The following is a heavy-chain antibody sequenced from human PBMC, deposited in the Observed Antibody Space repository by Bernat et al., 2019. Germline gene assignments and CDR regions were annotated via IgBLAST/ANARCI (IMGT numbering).Heavy chain of an antibody. CDR3: ARARGSFYYYGMDV. V-gene: IGHV3-23*04. D-gene: IGHD6-13*01. CDR1: GFTFSSYA. Sequence: EVQLVESGGGLVQPGGSLRLSCAASGFTFSSYAVTWVRQAPGKGLEWVSAISGGGGSTYYADSVKGRFTISRDNSKNTLDLQLNSLRAEDTAVYYCARARGSFYYYGMDVWGQGTTVTVSS. J-gene: IGHJ6*02. CDR2: ISGGGGST.